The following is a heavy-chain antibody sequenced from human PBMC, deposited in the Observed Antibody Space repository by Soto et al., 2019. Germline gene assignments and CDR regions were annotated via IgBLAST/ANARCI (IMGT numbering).Heavy chain of an antibody. Sequence: QVQLRESGPGLVRPSQTLSLTCSISGVSVSSGDYSWSWLRQSPGKGLEWIGYLYYTGSTNYNLSFESRLTISSDKSKNQFTRKRRSVTAADTAVYYGARVGCRGGKCDMSDYYGMDVWGDGTAVTVSS. CDR3: ARVGCRGGKCDMSDYYGMDV. CDR2: LYYTGST. V-gene: IGHV4-30-4*01. D-gene: IGHD2-15*01. J-gene: IGHJ6*04. CDR1: GVSVSSGDYS.